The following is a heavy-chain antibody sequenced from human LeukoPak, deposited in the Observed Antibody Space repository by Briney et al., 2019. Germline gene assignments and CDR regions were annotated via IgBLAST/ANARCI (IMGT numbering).Heavy chain of an antibody. V-gene: IGHV4-61*08. D-gene: IGHD4/OR15-4a*01. CDR2: IYYSGSS. J-gene: IGHJ4*02. CDR1: GGSVSSGDYY. Sequence: KPSETLSLTCTVSGGSVSSGDYYWSWIRQPPGKGLEWIGYIYYSGSSEYNPSLKSRVTMSVDTSKNQFSLKVSSVTAADTAVYYCARMKSWVLPTGRRGFDHWGQGTLVTVSS. CDR3: ARMKSWVLPTGRRGFDH.